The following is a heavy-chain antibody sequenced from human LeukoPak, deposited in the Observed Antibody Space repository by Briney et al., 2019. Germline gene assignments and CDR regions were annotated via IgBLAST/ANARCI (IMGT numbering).Heavy chain of an antibody. Sequence: GESLKVSCKGFGYSFTSYWGGWVRQMLGKGLEWMGIIYPGDSDTRYSPSFQGQVTISADKSISTAYLQWSSLKASDTAMYYCARGYCSSTSCYAFDYWGQGTLLTVSS. CDR3: ARGYCSSTSCYAFDY. J-gene: IGHJ4*02. D-gene: IGHD2-2*01. CDR2: IYPGDSDT. CDR1: GYSFTSYW. V-gene: IGHV5-51*01.